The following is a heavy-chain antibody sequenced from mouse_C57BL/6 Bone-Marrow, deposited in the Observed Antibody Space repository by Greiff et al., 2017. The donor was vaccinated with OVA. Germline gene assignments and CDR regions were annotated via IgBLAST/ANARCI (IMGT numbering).Heavy chain of an antibody. CDR1: GFTFSDFY. CDR2: SRNKANDYTT. V-gene: IGHV7-1*01. J-gene: IGHJ1*03. CDR3: ARDAWNYYGSSYWYFDV. Sequence: EVKLVESGGGLVQSGRSLRLSCATSGFTFSDFYMEWVRQAPGKGLAWIAASRNKANDYTTEYSAAGKDRFIVSRDTSQSILYLQMNALRAEDTAIYYCARDAWNYYGSSYWYFDVWGTGTTVTVSS. D-gene: IGHD1-1*01.